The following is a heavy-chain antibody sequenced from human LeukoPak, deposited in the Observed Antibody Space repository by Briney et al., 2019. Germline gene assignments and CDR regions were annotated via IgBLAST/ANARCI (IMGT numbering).Heavy chain of an antibody. CDR2: FYYSGST. CDR3: ATSRGVLTPFDY. D-gene: IGHD3-10*01. J-gene: IGHJ4*02. Sequence: SETLSLTCTVPGGSISSYYWSWIRQPPGKGLEWIGYFYYSGSTNYNPSLKRRVTISGDTSKNQFSLKLNSVTAADTAVYYCATSRGVLTPFDYWGQGTLVTVSS. V-gene: IGHV4-59*01. CDR1: GGSISSYY.